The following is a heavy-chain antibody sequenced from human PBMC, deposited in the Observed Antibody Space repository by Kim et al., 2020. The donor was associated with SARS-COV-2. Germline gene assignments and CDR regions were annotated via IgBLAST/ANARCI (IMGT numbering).Heavy chain of an antibody. J-gene: IGHJ6*01. CDR3: ARDLRIQQWLNDYYY. CDR2: ISSTSDYI. CDR1: GFTLSNHR. D-gene: IGHD5-18*01. Sequence: GGSMRLSCVASGFTLSNHRINWVRPVPGKVLEWVSSISSTSDYIYYADSVKGRSTISRDHAKNSLSLQMNGLRAEDTAVYYCARDLRIQQWLNDYYY. V-gene: IGHV3-21*01.